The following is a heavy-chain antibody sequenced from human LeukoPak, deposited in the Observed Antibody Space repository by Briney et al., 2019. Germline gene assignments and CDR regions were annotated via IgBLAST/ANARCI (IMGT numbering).Heavy chain of an antibody. CDR3: ARVGSITIFGSQYYFDY. CDR1: GGSISSSSYY. Sequence: SETLSLTCTVSGGSISSSSYYWGWIRQPPGKGLEWIGSIYYSGSTYYNPSLKSRVTISVDTSKNQFSLKLSSVTAAVTAVYYCARVGSITIFGSQYYFDYWGQGTLVTVSS. V-gene: IGHV4-39*07. D-gene: IGHD3-3*01. CDR2: IYYSGST. J-gene: IGHJ4*02.